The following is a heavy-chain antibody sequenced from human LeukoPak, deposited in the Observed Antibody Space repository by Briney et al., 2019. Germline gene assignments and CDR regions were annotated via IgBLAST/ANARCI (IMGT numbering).Heavy chain of an antibody. CDR1: GYTFTSYY. CDR2: MNPNSGNT. Sequence: GASVKVSCKASGYTFTSYYMHWVRQAPGQGLEWMGWMNPNSGNTGYAQKFQGRVTMTRNTSISTAYMELSSLRSEDTAVYYCAREPQGSGWNEYYYYGMDVWGQGTTVTVSS. CDR3: AREPQGSGWNEYYYYGMDV. V-gene: IGHV1-8*02. D-gene: IGHD6-19*01. J-gene: IGHJ6*02.